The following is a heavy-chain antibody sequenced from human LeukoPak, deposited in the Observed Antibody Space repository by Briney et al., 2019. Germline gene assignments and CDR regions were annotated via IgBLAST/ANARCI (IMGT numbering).Heavy chain of an antibody. CDR3: ATDRIRISGVVVYYFDY. D-gene: IGHD3-3*01. CDR1: GITFSNAW. J-gene: IGHJ4*02. Sequence: GESLRLSCTPSGITFSNAWMTWVRQVPGKGLEWIGLIKSKIDGGTADYAAPLKGRFTISRDDSKGTLYLQMNSLKTEDTAVYYCATDRIRISGVVVYYFDYWGQGTPVTVSS. V-gene: IGHV3-15*01. CDR2: IKSKIDGGTA.